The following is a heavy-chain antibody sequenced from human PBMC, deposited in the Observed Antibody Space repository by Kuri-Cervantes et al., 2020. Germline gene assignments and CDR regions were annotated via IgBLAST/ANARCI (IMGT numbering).Heavy chain of an antibody. CDR3: ARGTDYDILTGYFLPYFDY. J-gene: IGHJ4*02. CDR2: IYYSGGT. V-gene: IGHV4-59*01. CDR1: GGSISSYY. Sequence: ESLKISCTVSGGSISSYYWSWIRQPPGKGLEWIGYIYYSGGTNYNPSLKSRVTISVDTSKNQFPLKLSPVTAADTAVYYCARGTDYDILTGYFLPYFDYWGQGTLVTVSS. D-gene: IGHD3-9*01.